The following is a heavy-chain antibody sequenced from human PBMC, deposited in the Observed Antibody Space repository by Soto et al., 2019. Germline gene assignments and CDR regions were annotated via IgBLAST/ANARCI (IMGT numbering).Heavy chain of an antibody. CDR1: GYTFTSYD. CDR2: MNPNTGNS. V-gene: IGHV1-8*01. D-gene: IGHD1-1*01. Sequence: ASVKVSCKASGYTFTSYDIYGVRQATGEGLEWMGWMNPNTGNSGYAQKFQGRVTMTSDTSISTAHMELSSLRSEDTAVYYCARRAETNGWNGFGADKYYFDFWGQGTLVTVSS. J-gene: IGHJ4*02. CDR3: ARRAETNGWNGFGADKYYFDF.